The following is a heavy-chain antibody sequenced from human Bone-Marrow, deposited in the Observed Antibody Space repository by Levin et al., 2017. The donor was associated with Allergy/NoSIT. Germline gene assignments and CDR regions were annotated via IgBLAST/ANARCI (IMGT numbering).Heavy chain of an antibody. J-gene: IGHJ4*02. CDR1: EFTFENHG. CDR2: LSYDGTTE. D-gene: IGHD1-1*01. Sequence: GGSLRLSCVGSEFTFENHGIHWVRQAPGKGLEWVSVLSYDGTTEYYADSVKGRLTMSRDNSKNTVFLQIHSLRVGDTAVYYCAGAGGNQRHDFDSWGQGTLVTVSS. V-gene: IGHV3-30*03. CDR3: AGAGGNQRHDFDS.